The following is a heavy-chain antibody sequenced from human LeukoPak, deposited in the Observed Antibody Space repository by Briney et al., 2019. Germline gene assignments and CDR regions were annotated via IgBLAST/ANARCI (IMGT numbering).Heavy chain of an antibody. CDR2: IYPGDSDT. CDR3: ARLPYSSGWYRTLDY. V-gene: IGHV5-51*01. Sequence: GESLKISCKGSGYSFISYWIGWVRQMPGKGLEWMGIIYPGDSDTRYSPSFQGQVSISVDKSINTAYVQWSSLKASDTAMYYCARLPYSSGWYRTLDYWRQGTLVTVSS. D-gene: IGHD6-19*01. J-gene: IGHJ4*02. CDR1: GYSFISYW.